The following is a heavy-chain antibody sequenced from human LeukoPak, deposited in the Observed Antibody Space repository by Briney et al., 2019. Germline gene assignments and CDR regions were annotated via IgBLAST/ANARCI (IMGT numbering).Heavy chain of an antibody. CDR2: VKQDGTEK. J-gene: IGHJ4*02. CDR3: ARAGGTSWADY. CDR1: GFTFKDYW. D-gene: IGHD6-13*01. V-gene: IGHV3-7*01. Sequence: GGSLRLSCEASGFTFKDYWMTWVRQAPGKGLEWVANVKQDGTEKFYVDSVKGRFTISRDNGKNSLYLQMNSLRVEDTAIYYCARAGGTSWADYWGQGTLVTVSS.